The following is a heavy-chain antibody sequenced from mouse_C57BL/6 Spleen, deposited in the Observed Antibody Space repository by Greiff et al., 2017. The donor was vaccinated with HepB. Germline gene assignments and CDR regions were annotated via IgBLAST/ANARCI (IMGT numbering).Heavy chain of an antibody. D-gene: IGHD3-2*02. J-gene: IGHJ2*01. CDR2: IRSKSNNYAT. CDR3: VRHKGDSSGYNYFDY. V-gene: IGHV10-1*01. CDR1: GFSFNTYA. Sequence: EVQLVESGGGLVQPKGSLKLSCAASGFSFNTYAMNWVRQAPGKGLEWVARIRSKSNNYATYYADSVKDRFTISRDDSESMLYLQMNNLKTEDTAMYYCVRHKGDSSGYNYFDYWGQGTTLTVSS.